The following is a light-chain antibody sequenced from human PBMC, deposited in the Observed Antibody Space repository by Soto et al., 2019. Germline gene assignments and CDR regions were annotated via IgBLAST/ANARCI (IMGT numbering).Light chain of an antibody. CDR3: QHYNRYSPYT. Sequence: DIQMPQFPSTLSASIGDRVTITCRASPSISTWLAWYQQKAGKAPKLRIYRASSLETGVPPRFSGSGSGPEFTLTIGSLQPDDFATYYCQHYNRYSPYTFGQGTRLEIK. J-gene: IGKJ2*01. V-gene: IGKV1-5*03. CDR2: RAS. CDR1: PSISTW.